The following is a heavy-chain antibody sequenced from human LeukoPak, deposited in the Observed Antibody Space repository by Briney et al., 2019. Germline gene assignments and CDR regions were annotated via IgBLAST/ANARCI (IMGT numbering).Heavy chain of an antibody. V-gene: IGHV1-69*06. D-gene: IGHD5-18*01. CDR3: ARVLYGYSYGPDDY. CDR2: IIPIFGTA. CDR1: GGTFSSYA. Sequence: GASVKVSCKASGGTFSSYAISWVRQAPGQGLEWMGGIIPIFGTANYAQKFQGRVTITADKSTSTAYMELSSLRSEDTAVYYCARVLYGYSYGPDDYWGQGTLVTVSS. J-gene: IGHJ4*02.